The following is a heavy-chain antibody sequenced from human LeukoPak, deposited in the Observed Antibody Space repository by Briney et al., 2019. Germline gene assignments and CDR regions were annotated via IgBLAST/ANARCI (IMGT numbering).Heavy chain of an antibody. CDR2: TYYRSRWFN. V-gene: IGHV6-1*01. J-gene: IGHJ6*02. CDR3: TRGTWRDGLNV. CDR1: GDSVSNISTT. D-gene: IGHD1-1*01. Sequence: SQTLSLTCAISGDSVSNISTTWSWIRQSPSRGLEWLGRTYYRSRWFNDYAVSVKSRITINPDTSRNQFSLQLNSVTPEDTAVYYCTRGTWRDGLNVWGQGTTVTASS.